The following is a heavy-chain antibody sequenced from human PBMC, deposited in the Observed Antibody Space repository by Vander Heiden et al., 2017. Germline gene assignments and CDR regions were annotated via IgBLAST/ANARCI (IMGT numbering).Heavy chain of an antibody. J-gene: IGHJ4*02. CDR2: ISAGGDST. Sequence: EVQLLESGGGLVQPGGSLRLSWAASGFTFSSYAMRWVRQAPGKGLEWVSGISAGGDSTYYADSVKGRFTISRDNSKNTLYLQLNSLRAEDTAVYYCAKDDLLYYYDSSGYSSDYWGQGTLVTVSS. CDR1: GFTFSSYA. CDR3: AKDDLLYYYDSSGYSSDY. V-gene: IGHV3-23*01. D-gene: IGHD3-22*01.